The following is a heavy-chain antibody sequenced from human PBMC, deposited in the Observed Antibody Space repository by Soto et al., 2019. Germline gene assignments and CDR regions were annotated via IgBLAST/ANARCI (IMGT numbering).Heavy chain of an antibody. CDR1: GGSISSSNW. V-gene: IGHV4-4*02. CDR3: ARFDSSSRYRRVDY. D-gene: IGHD6-13*01. J-gene: IGHJ4*02. Sequence: PSETLSLTCTVSGGSISSSNWWSWVRQPPGKGLEWIGEIYHSGSTNYNPSLKSRVTISVDKSKNQFSLKLSSVTAADTAVYYCARFDSSSRYRRVDYWGQGTLVTVSS. CDR2: IYHSGST.